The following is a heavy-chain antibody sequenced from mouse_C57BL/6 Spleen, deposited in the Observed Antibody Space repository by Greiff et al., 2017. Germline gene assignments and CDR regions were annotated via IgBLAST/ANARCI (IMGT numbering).Heavy chain of an antibody. J-gene: IGHJ3*01. D-gene: IGHD3-2*02. V-gene: IGHV1-69*01. CDR2: IDPSDSYT. Sequence: QVQLQQPGAELVMPGASVKLSCKASGYTFTSYWMHWVKQRPGQGLEWIGEIDPSDSYTNYNQKFKGKSTLTVDKSSSTAYMQLSSLTSEDSAVYYCASAAQARGFAYWGQGTLVTVSA. CDR3: ASAAQARGFAY. CDR1: GYTFTSYW.